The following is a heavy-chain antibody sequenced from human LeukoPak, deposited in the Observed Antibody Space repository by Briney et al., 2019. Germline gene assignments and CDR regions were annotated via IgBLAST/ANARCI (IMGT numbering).Heavy chain of an antibody. Sequence: SVKVSCKASGGTFSSYAISWVRQAPGQGLEWMGGVIPIFGTANYAQKFQGRVTITTDESTSTAYMELSSLRSEDTAVYYCARAVLQQLVHLSYYFDYWGQGTLVTVSS. V-gene: IGHV1-69*05. CDR2: VIPIFGTA. CDR1: GGTFSSYA. J-gene: IGHJ4*02. D-gene: IGHD6-13*01. CDR3: ARAVLQQLVHLSYYFDY.